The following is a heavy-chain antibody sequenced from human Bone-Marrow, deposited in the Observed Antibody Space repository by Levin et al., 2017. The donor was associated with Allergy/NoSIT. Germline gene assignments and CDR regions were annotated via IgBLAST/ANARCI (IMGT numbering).Heavy chain of an antibody. V-gene: IGHV4-39*07. CDR3: ARGDYGDYWGHWFDP. J-gene: IGHJ5*02. D-gene: IGHD4-17*01. CDR1: GGSISTTSYY. Sequence: SQTLSLTCTVSGGSISTTSYYWGWIRQPPGKGLEWIGSIFYGGSTYYNPSLRSRVTISLDTSKNHFSLKLTSVTAADTALYYCARGDYGDYWGHWFDPWGQGTLVTVSS. CDR2: IFYGGST.